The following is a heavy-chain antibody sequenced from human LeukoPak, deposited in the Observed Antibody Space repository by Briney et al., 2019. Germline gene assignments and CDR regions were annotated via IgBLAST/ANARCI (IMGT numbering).Heavy chain of an antibody. J-gene: IGHJ4*02. D-gene: IGHD3-10*01. V-gene: IGHV3-33*01. CDR2: IWYDESKR. Sequence: GFSLTELSMHWVRQAPGKGLEWVAVIWYDESKRYYADSVKGRFTISRDKSKNTLYLQMNSLRVEDTAVYYCARWGGDKEYYFDYWGKGTLVTVSS. CDR3: ARWGGDKEYYFDY. CDR1: GFSLTELS.